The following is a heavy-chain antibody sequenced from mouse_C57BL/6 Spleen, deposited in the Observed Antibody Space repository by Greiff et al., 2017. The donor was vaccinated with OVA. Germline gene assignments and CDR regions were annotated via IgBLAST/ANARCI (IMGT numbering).Heavy chain of an antibody. CDR2: ISYDGSN. CDR1: GYSITSGYY. D-gene: IGHD2-2*01. V-gene: IGHV3-6*01. CDR3: ARGMVTRGNAMDY. Sequence: ESGPGLVKPSQSLSLTCSVTGYSITSGYYWNWIRQFPGNKLEWMGYISYDGSNNYNPSLKNRISITRDTSKNQFFLKLNSVTTEDTATYYCARGMVTRGNAMDYWGQGTSVTVSS. J-gene: IGHJ4*01.